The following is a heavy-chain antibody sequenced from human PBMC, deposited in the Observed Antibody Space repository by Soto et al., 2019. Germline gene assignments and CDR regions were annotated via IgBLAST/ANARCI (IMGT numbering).Heavy chain of an antibody. V-gene: IGHV1-2*02. CDR3: ARGDYGTGGYPFPYFDY. CDR1: GYSFTGYY. CDR2: INPDSGAT. J-gene: IGHJ4*02. Sequence: HEHLVQSGAEVKRPGASLKVSCKASGYSFTGYYIHWVRQAPGQGLEWMGWINPDSGATNYAQNFQGRVTLTSDTSISTASMDLTCLTSDDTAVYYCARGDYGTGGYPFPYFDYWGQGTLVIVSS. D-gene: IGHD2-8*02.